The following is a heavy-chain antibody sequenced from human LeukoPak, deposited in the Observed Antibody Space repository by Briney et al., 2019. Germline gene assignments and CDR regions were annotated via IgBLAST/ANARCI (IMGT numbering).Heavy chain of an antibody. CDR1: GGSISSSSYY. Sequence: SETLSLTCTVSGGSISSSSYYWGWIRQPPGKGLEWIGSIYYSGSTYYNPSLKSRVTISVDTSKNQFSLKLSSVTAADMAVYYCARFPGNEYYYDSSGYYSPWFDPWGQGTLVTVSS. CDR2: IYYSGST. D-gene: IGHD3-22*01. CDR3: ARFPGNEYYYDSSGYYSPWFDP. J-gene: IGHJ5*02. V-gene: IGHV4-39*01.